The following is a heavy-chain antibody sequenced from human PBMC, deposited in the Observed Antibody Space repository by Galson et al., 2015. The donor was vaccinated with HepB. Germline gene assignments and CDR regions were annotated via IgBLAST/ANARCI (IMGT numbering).Heavy chain of an antibody. D-gene: IGHD1-26*01. CDR2: INPNSGGT. Sequence: SVKVSCKASGYTFTSYAMHWVRQAPGQGLEWMGWINPNSGGTNYAQKFQGRVTMTRDTSISTAYMELSRLRSDDTAVYYCARQFEKVGAKQSRFDYWGQGTLVTVSS. J-gene: IGHJ4*02. CDR1: GYTFTSYA. V-gene: IGHV1-2*02. CDR3: ARQFEKVGAKQSRFDY.